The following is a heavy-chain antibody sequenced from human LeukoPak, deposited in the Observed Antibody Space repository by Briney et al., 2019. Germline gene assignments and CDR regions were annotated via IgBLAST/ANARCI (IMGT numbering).Heavy chain of an antibody. V-gene: IGHV3-48*03. D-gene: IGHD3-22*01. Sequence: QAGGSLRLSCAASGFTFSSYEMNWVRQAPGKGLEWVSYISSSGSTIYYADSVKGRFTISRDNAKNSLYLQMNSLRAEDTAVYYCARDKSNYYYDLGYMDVWGKGTTVTISS. J-gene: IGHJ6*03. CDR1: GFTFSSYE. CDR2: ISSSGSTI. CDR3: ARDKSNYYYDLGYMDV.